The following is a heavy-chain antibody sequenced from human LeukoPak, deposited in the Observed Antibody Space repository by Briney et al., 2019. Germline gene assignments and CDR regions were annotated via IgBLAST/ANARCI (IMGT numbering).Heavy chain of an antibody. J-gene: IGHJ4*02. Sequence: GGSLRLSCAASGFTFNNYAMTWVRQAPGKGLEWVSATSGSGDSTYYADSVKGRFTISRDNSKNTLYLQMNSLRAEDTAVYYCAKSPSSAPRYSGSYYFDYWGQGTLVAVSS. CDR2: TSGSGDST. D-gene: IGHD1-26*01. CDR3: AKSPSSAPRYSGSYYFDY. CDR1: GFTFNNYA. V-gene: IGHV3-23*01.